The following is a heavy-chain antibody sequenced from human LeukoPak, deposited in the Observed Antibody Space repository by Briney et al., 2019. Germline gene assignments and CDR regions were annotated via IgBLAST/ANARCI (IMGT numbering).Heavy chain of an antibody. Sequence: ASVTASCKASVYTFTNYDINWVRQAIGQGLEWMGWMNPKSGYTGYAQKFQGRVTMTRDTSISTAYMELGSLRSEDTAVYYCARVTGSIDYWGQGTLVTVSS. CDR3: ARVTGSIDY. V-gene: IGHV1-8*01. D-gene: IGHD1-26*01. CDR2: MNPKSGYT. CDR1: VYTFTNYD. J-gene: IGHJ4*02.